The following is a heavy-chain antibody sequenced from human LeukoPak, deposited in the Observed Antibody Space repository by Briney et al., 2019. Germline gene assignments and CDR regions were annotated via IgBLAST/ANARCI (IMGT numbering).Heavy chain of an antibody. CDR3: ARAYIAVAGTPIDY. J-gene: IGHJ4*02. D-gene: IGHD6-19*01. CDR1: GFTFNNYA. V-gene: IGHV3-66*01. CDR2: IYSGGST. Sequence: QPGGSLRLSCAASGFTFNNYAMSWVRQAPGKGLEWVSVIYSGGSTYYADSVKGRFTISRDNSKNTLYLQMNSLRAEDTAVYYCARAYIAVAGTPIDYWGQGTLVTVSS.